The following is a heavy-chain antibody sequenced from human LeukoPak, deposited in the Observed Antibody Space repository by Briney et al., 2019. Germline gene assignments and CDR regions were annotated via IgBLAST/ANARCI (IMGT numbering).Heavy chain of an antibody. V-gene: IGHV7-4-1*02. CDR1: GYTFTSYA. Sequence: GASVKVSCKASGYTFTSYAMNWVRQAPGQGLEWMGWINTNTGNPTYAQGFTGRFVFSLDTSVSTAYLQISSLKAEDTAVYYCAREKKAGISSRPRNWFDPWGQGTLVTVSS. D-gene: IGHD6-13*01. J-gene: IGHJ5*02. CDR3: AREKKAGISSRPRNWFDP. CDR2: INTNTGNP.